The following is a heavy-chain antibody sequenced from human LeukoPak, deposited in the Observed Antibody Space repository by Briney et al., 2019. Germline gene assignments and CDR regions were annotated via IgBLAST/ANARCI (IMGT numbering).Heavy chain of an antibody. CDR3: ARMYYYDSSDYKSYFFDY. V-gene: IGHV4-39*07. CDR2: IYYSGST. D-gene: IGHD3-22*01. J-gene: IGHJ4*02. Sequence: SETLSLTCTVSGGSISSSSYYWGWIRQPPGKGLEWIGSIYYSGSTYYNPSLKSRVTISVDTSKNQFSLKLSSVTAADTAVYYCARMYYYDSSDYKSYFFDYWGQGTLVTVSS. CDR1: GGSISSSSYY.